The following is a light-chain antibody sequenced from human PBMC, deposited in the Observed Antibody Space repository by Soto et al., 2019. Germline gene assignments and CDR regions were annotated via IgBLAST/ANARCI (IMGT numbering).Light chain of an antibody. V-gene: IGKV3-11*01. CDR2: DTS. CDR3: QQRSSRPQT. Sequence: EIVMTQSPATLSVSPGERATLSCRASQSVYNNLAWYQQKPGQAPRLLIYDTSRRATGIPARFSGSGSGTDFTLTINSLEPEDFAVYYCQQRSSRPQTFGQGTKVEIK. J-gene: IGKJ1*01. CDR1: QSVYNN.